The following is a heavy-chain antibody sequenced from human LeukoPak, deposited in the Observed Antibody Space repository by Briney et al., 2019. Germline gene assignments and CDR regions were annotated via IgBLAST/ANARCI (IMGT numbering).Heavy chain of an antibody. CDR1: GFTFSSYS. J-gene: IGHJ4*02. Sequence: GGSLRLSCAASGFTFSSYSMDWVRQTSGKRLEWVSYITGSSDTIYYADSVKGRFTISRDNARNSLFLQMNSLRAEDTAVYYCTTAKNDYWGQGTLVTVFS. CDR3: TTAKNDY. V-gene: IGHV3-48*01. CDR2: ITGSSDTI.